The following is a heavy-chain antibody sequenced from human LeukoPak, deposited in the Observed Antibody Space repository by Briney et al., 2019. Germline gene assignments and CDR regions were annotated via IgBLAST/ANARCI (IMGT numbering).Heavy chain of an antibody. D-gene: IGHD6-19*01. CDR3: ARDSAAGPPGDY. J-gene: IGHJ4*02. CDR1: GYSISSGYY. Sequence: PSETLSLTCTVSGYSISSGYYWGWIRQPPGKGLEWIGSIYHSGSTYYNPSLKSRVTISVDTSKNQFPLKLSSVTAADTAVYYCARDSAAGPPGDYWGQGTLVTVSS. V-gene: IGHV4-38-2*02. CDR2: IYHSGST.